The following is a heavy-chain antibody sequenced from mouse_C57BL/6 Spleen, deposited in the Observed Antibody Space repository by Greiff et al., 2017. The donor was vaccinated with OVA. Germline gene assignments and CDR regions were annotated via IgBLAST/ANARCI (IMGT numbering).Heavy chain of an antibody. CDR2: INPSNGGT. V-gene: IGHV1-53*01. CDR1: GYTFTSYW. Sequence: QVQLQQPGTELVKPGASVKLSCKASGYTFTSYWMHWVKQRPGQGLEWIGNINPSNGGTNYNEKFKSKATLTVDKSSSTAYMQLSSLTSEDYAVYYCARNPAQATGFAYWGQGTLVTVSA. D-gene: IGHD3-2*02. CDR3: ARNPAQATGFAY. J-gene: IGHJ3*01.